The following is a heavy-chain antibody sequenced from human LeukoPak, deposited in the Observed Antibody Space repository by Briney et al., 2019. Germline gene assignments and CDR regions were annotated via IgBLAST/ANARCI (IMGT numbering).Heavy chain of an antibody. CDR3: ARDRKKFVVAGPELDY. CDR2: IYYSGST. D-gene: IGHD6-19*01. CDR1: GYSISSGDYY. J-gene: IGHJ4*02. Sequence: SETLSLTCAVSGYSISSGDYYWSWIRQPPGKGLEWIGYIYYSGSTYYNPSLKSRVTISVDTSKNQFSLKLSSVTAADTAVYYCARDRKKFVVAGPELDYWGQGTLVTVSS. V-gene: IGHV4-30-4*08.